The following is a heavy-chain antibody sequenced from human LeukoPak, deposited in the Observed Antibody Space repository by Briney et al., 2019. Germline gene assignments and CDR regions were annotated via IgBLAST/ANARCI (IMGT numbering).Heavy chain of an antibody. J-gene: IGHJ6*03. CDR1: GYTFTSYY. V-gene: IGHV1-2*02. Sequence: ASVKVTCKASGYTFTSYYMHWVRPAPGQGLEWMGWINPNSGGTNYAQKFQGRVTTTRDTSISTAYMELSRLRSDDTAVYYCARDDFWSGPSYYMDVWGKGTTVTVSS. CDR2: INPNSGGT. D-gene: IGHD3-3*01. CDR3: ARDDFWSGPSYYMDV.